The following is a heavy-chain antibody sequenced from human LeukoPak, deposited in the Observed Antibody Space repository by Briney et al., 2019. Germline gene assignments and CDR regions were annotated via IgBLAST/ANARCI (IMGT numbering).Heavy chain of an antibody. D-gene: IGHD1-26*01. J-gene: IGHJ3*02. CDR2: IRYDGSNK. CDR3: AKDLGGSYGYDAFDI. V-gene: IGHV3-30*02. Sequence: GGSLRPSCAASGFTFSSYGMHWVRQAPGKGLEWVAFIRYDGSNKYYADSVKGRFTISRDNSKNTLYLQMNSLRAEDTAVYYCAKDLGGSYGYDAFDIWGQGTMVTVSS. CDR1: GFTFSSYG.